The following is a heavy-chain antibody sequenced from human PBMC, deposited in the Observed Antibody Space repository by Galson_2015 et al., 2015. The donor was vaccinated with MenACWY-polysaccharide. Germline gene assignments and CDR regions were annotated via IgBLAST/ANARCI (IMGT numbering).Heavy chain of an antibody. CDR1: GGSITSGSYY. V-gene: IGHV4-61*02. J-gene: IGHJ5*01. Sequence: TLSLTCTVSGGSITSGSYYWSWLRQPAGKGLEWIGRIYSSGSTNYNPSLKSRVTISIDTSKNQVSLRLSSVTAADTAVCYCTRGHFRTVGATSWFHPWGQGTLVTVSS. CDR2: IYSSGST. CDR3: TRGHFRTVGATSWFHP. D-gene: IGHD1-26*01.